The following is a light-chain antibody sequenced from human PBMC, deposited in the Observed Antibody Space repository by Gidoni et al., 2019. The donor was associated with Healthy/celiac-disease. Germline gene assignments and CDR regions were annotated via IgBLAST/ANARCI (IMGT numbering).Light chain of an antibody. V-gene: IGKV3-11*01. CDR3: QQRSNWPLT. Sequence: EIVLTPSPATLSLSPGERATLSCRASQSVRSYLAWYQQKPGQAPRRLIYDASNRATGIPARFSGSGSGTDFTLTISSLEPEDFAVYYCQQRSNWPLTFXGXTKVEIK. J-gene: IGKJ4*01. CDR1: QSVRSY. CDR2: DAS.